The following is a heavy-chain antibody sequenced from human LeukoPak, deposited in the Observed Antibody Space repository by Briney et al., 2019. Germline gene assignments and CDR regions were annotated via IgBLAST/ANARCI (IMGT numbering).Heavy chain of an antibody. Sequence: GGSLRLSCAASGFTFSTYGMHWVRQAPGKGLEWVAFIRYDGSNKYYADSVKGRFTISRDNSKNTLYLQMNSLRAEDTALYYCATTRAPSNGRVLYYMDVWGKGTTVTVSS. CDR1: GFTFSTYG. J-gene: IGHJ6*03. CDR2: IRYDGSNK. D-gene: IGHD1-1*01. V-gene: IGHV3-30*02. CDR3: ATTRAPSNGRVLYYMDV.